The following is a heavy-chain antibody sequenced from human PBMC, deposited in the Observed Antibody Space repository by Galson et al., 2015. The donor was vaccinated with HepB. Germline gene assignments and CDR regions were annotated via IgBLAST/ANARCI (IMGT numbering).Heavy chain of an antibody. J-gene: IGHJ6*02. V-gene: IGHV3-21*01. D-gene: IGHD3-10*01. CDR3: ARVYPLGELIYGMDV. Sequence: SLRLSCAASGFTFRSYSMNWVRQAPGKGLEWVSSISSSSYIYYADSVKGRFTISRDNAKNSLYLQMNSLRAEDTAVYYCARVYPLGELIYGMDVWGQGTTVTVSS. CDR2: ISSSSYI. CDR1: GFTFRSYS.